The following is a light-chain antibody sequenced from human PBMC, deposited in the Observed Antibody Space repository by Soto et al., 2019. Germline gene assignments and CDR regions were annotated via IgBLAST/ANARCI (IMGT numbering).Light chain of an antibody. CDR2: DAS. CDR3: HQSGISPLT. J-gene: IGKJ3*01. CDR1: QSVSSY. V-gene: IGKV3-11*01. Sequence: EIVLTQSPATLSLSPGERATLSCRASQSVSSYLAWYQQKPGQAPRLLIHDASNRATGIPARFSGSGSGTDFTLTISRLDPEDFTVYYCHQSGISPLTFGTGTKVDIK.